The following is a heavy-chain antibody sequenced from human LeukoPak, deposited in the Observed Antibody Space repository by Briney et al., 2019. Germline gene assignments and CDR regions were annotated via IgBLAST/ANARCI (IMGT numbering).Heavy chain of an antibody. V-gene: IGHV4-61*01. J-gene: IGHJ4*02. Sequence: PSETLSLTCTVSGFSVTTDSYCWGWIRQPPGKGLEWIGYDYCGGNTNYDPSLKRRVTISVDTSKNQFSLTLTSVTAADTAVYFCARDHFGSLDSWGQGILVTVSS. CDR1: GFSVTTDSYC. CDR2: DYCGGNT. CDR3: ARDHFGSLDS. D-gene: IGHD3-10*01.